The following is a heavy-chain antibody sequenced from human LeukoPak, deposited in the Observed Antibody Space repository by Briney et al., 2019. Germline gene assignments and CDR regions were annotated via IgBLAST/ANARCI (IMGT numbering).Heavy chain of an antibody. CDR3: AXXXXXXXXDAFDI. J-gene: IGHJ3*02. CDR2: INPNSGGT. Sequence: XXXXTFTXYXMHWVRQAPGQGREWMGWINPNSGGTNYAQKVQGRVTMTRDTASSKACMEMSRLRSDDTDVDYCAXXXXXXXXDAFDIWGQGTMVTVSS. CDR1: XXTFTXYX. V-gene: IGHV1-2*02.